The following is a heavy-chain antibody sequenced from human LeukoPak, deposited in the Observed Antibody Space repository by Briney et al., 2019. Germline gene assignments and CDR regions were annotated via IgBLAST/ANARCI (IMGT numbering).Heavy chain of an antibody. D-gene: IGHD5-24*01. CDR1: GGSISSYY. V-gene: IGHV4-59*01. CDR3: ARLTRYNYNAFDI. Sequence: SETLSLTCTVSGGSISSYYWSWIRQPPGKGLEWIGYIYYSGSTNYNPSLKSRVTISVDTSKNQFSLKLSSVTAADTAVYYCARLTRYNYNAFDIWGQGTMVTVSS. CDR2: IYYSGST. J-gene: IGHJ3*02.